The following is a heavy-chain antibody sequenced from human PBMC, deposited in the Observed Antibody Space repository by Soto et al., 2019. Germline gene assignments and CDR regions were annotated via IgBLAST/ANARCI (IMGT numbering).Heavy chain of an antibody. CDR1: GFTFDAYA. CDR2: ISWDGGTT. Sequence: GGSLRLSCAASGFTFDAYAMHWVRKAPGKGLEWVSLISWDGGTTVYADSVKGRFTDSRDNSENSLYLQMNRLRVEDTALYYCSKDAPRYCSSSSCSTGFDPWGQGTLVTVSS. J-gene: IGHJ5*02. CDR3: SKDAPRYCSSSSCSTGFDP. D-gene: IGHD2-2*01. V-gene: IGHV3-43D*04.